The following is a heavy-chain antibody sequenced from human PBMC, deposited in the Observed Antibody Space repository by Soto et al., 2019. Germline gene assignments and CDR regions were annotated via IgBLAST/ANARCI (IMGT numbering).Heavy chain of an antibody. CDR3: AKDLFGDYADYFDY. CDR1: GFTFSTYA. J-gene: IGHJ4*02. V-gene: IGHV3-23*01. CDR2: ISGTGSNT. D-gene: IGHD4-17*01. Sequence: GGSLRLSCAASGFTFSTYAMSWVRQAPEKGLEWVSAISGTGSNTFYADSVKGRFTFSRDNSKNTLYLQMNSLRAEDTAVYYCAKDLFGDYADYFDYWGQGTLVTVSS.